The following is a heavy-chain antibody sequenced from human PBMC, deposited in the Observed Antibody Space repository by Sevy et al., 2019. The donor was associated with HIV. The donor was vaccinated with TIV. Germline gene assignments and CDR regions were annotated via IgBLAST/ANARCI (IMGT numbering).Heavy chain of an antibody. J-gene: IGHJ5*02. CDR3: ARDQDDYGGNLRTGWFDP. Sequence: GGSLRLSCAASHYTFSSYTMHWVRQAPGKGLEWVALISYDGSNKNYADSVKGRFTISRDNSKNTLYLQMNSLRAEDTAVYYCARDQDDYGGNLRTGWFDPWGQGTLVTVSS. CDR1: HYTFSSYT. D-gene: IGHD4-17*01. CDR2: ISYDGSNK. V-gene: IGHV3-30-3*01.